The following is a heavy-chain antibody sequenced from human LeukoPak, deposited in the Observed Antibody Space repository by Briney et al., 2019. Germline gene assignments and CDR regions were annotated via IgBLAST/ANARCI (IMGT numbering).Heavy chain of an antibody. V-gene: IGHV5-51*01. CDR1: GYSFTSYW. Sequence: GESLKISCKGSGYSFTSYWIGRVRQMPGKGLEWMGIIYPGDSDTRYSPSFQGQVTISADKSISTAYLQWSSLKASDTAMYYCARASHPPYYDILTGYFYDYWGQGTLVTVSS. D-gene: IGHD3-9*01. CDR3: ARASHPPYYDILTGYFYDY. CDR2: IYPGDSDT. J-gene: IGHJ4*02.